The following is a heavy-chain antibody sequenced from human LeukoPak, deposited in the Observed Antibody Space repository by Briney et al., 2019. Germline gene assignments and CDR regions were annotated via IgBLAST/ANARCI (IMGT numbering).Heavy chain of an antibody. CDR2: INPNSGGT. CDR1: GYTFTGYY. J-gene: IGHJ4*02. CDR3: AINGDCSGGSCYS. D-gene: IGHD2-15*01. V-gene: IGHV1-2*06. Sequence: ASVKVSCKASGYTFTGYYMHWVRQAPGQGLEWMGRINPNSGGTNYAQKFQGRVTMTRDTPISTAYMELSRLRSDDTAVYYCAINGDCSGGSCYSWGQGTLVTVSS.